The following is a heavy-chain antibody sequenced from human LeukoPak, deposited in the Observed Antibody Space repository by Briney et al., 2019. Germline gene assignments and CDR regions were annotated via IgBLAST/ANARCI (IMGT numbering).Heavy chain of an antibody. J-gene: IGHJ5*02. D-gene: IGHD3-22*01. Sequence: PGGSLRLSCAASGFTFSSYSMNWVRQAPGKGLEWVSYISSSGSTIYYADSVKGRFTISRDNAKNSLYLQMNSLRAEDTAVYYCAREGYDSSGYFNWFDPWGQGTLVTVSS. V-gene: IGHV3-48*04. CDR1: GFTFSSYS. CDR2: ISSSGSTI. CDR3: AREGYDSSGYFNWFDP.